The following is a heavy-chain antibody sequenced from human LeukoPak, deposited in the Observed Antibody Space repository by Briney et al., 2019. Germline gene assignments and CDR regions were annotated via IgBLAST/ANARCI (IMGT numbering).Heavy chain of an antibody. D-gene: IGHD3-10*01. J-gene: IGHJ6*03. V-gene: IGHV4-59*08. Sequence: ASETLSLTCTVSGASINSESWTWIRQPPEKGLEWIGYVFYSGNTNYNPSLRGRATISIDTSNKQFSLKLNPVTAADTAVYYCAHVFGAHYYMDVWGKGTTVTVPS. CDR1: GASINSES. CDR2: VFYSGNT. CDR3: AHVFGAHYYMDV.